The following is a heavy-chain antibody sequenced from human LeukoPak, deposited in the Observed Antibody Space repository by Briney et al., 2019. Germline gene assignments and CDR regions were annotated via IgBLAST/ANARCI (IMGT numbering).Heavy chain of an antibody. V-gene: IGHV3-11*01. CDR2: ISSRESTI. J-gene: IGHJ4*02. D-gene: IGHD3-10*01. CDR3: ARVPRYGSGSYYSLDH. Sequence: GGSLRLSCAASGFTFSDYYMSWIRQAPGKGLEWVSYISSRESTIYYADSVKGRFTISRDSPKNSLYLQMNSLRADDTAAYYCARVPRYGSGSYYSLDHWGQGTLVTVSS. CDR1: GFTFSDYY.